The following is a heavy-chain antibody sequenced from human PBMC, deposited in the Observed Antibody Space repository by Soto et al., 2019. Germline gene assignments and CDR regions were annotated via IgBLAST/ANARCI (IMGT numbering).Heavy chain of an antibody. V-gene: IGHV3-15*01. Sequence: GGSLRLSCAASGFTFSNAWMSWVRQAPGKGLEWVGRIKSKTDGGTTDYAAPVKGRFTISRDDSKNTLYLQMNSLKTEDTAVYYCTTGRNQPAATFDYWGQGTLVTVSS. D-gene: IGHD2-2*01. CDR2: IKSKTDGGTT. CDR3: TTGRNQPAATFDY. J-gene: IGHJ4*02. CDR1: GFTFSNAW.